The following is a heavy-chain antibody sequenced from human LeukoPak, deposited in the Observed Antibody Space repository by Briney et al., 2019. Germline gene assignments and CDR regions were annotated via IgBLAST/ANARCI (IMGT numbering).Heavy chain of an antibody. CDR2: INHSGST. D-gene: IGHD3-22*01. CDR3: ARRIGYYDSSGYNY. Sequence: PSETLSLTCAVYGGSFSGHYWSWIRQPPGKGLEWIGEINHSGSTNYNPSLKSRVTISVDTSKNQFSLKLSSVTAADTAVYYCARRIGYYDSSGYNYWGQGTLVTVSS. CDR1: GGSFSGHY. V-gene: IGHV4-34*01. J-gene: IGHJ4*02.